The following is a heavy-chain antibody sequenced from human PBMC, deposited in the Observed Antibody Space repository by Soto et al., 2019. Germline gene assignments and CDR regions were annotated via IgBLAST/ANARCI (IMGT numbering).Heavy chain of an antibody. Sequence: GGSLRLSCAASGFTFSSYGMHWVRQAPGKGLEWVAVISYDGSNKYYADSVKGRFTISRDNSKNTLYLQMNSLRAEDTAVYYCAKDYLPTDFYYYYYMDVWGKGTTVTVSS. J-gene: IGHJ6*03. D-gene: IGHD3-3*01. V-gene: IGHV3-30*18. CDR1: GFTFSSYG. CDR2: ISYDGSNK. CDR3: AKDYLPTDFYYYYYMDV.